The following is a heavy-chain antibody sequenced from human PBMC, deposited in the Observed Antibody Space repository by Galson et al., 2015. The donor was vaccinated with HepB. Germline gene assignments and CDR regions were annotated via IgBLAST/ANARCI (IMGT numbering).Heavy chain of an antibody. CDR3: ATVAWKISPGFDI. V-gene: IGHV3-30*03. D-gene: IGHD1-1*01. CDR1: GFAFSNYA. J-gene: IGHJ3*02. CDR2: ISRDENTK. Sequence: SLRLSCAASGFAFSNYAMHWVRQAPGKGLEWVSDISRDENTKRFADSVQGRFTVSRDNPKNTLYLHLNSLKTEDTAVYYCATVAWKISPGFDICGGGSVVTV.